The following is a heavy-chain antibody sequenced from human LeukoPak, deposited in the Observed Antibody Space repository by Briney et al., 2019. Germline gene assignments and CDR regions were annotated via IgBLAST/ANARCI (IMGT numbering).Heavy chain of an antibody. D-gene: IGHD4-17*01. J-gene: IGHJ4*02. CDR1: GFTFSNYG. CDR2: ISNDGSNK. Sequence: PGRSLRLSCAASGFTFSNYGMDWVRQAPGKGLEWVAVISNDGSNKYYADSVKGPFTISRDNSKNTLYLQMNSLRPEDTAVYYCAKGFGYGDYGLDYWGQGTLVTVSS. V-gene: IGHV3-30*18. CDR3: AKGFGYGDYGLDY.